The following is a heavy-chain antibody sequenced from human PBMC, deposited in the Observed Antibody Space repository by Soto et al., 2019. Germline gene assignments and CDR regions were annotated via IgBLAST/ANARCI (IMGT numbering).Heavy chain of an antibody. Sequence: PSETLSLTCAVYGGSFSGYYWSWIRQPPGKGLEWIGEINHSGSTNYNPSLKSRVTISVDTSKNQFSLKLSSVTAADTAVYYCARVRMTTVTSRLAYYYGMDVWGQGTTVTVSS. CDR2: INHSGST. V-gene: IGHV4-34*01. CDR1: GGSFSGYY. D-gene: IGHD4-17*01. CDR3: ARVRMTTVTSRLAYYYGMDV. J-gene: IGHJ6*02.